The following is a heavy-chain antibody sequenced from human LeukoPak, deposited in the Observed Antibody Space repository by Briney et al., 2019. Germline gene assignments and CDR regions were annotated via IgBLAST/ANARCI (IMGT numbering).Heavy chain of an antibody. CDR1: GFTFNNSA. CDR2: IFGSGGSA. V-gene: IGHV3-23*01. CDR3: GKTTVGYSSGRYPGWPVDY. Sequence: GGSLRLSCAASGFTFNNSAMYSVRQGPGRGLEWSSGIFGSGGSAHYADSVKGRFTISRDNSKNTVYLQLDSLRVEDTAVYYCGKTTVGYSSGRYPGWPVDYWGQGALVTVSS. D-gene: IGHD2-15*01. J-gene: IGHJ4*02.